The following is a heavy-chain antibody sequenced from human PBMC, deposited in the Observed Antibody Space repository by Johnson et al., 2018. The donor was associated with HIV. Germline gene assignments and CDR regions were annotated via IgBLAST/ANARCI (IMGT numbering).Heavy chain of an antibody. CDR1: GFTLSSYD. Sequence: VQLVESGGGLVQPGGSLRLSCAASGFTLSSYDMHWVRQATGKGLEWVSEIDTAGDTYYPGSVKGRFTTSRDKSKNKLYLQMNSLRVEDTAVYYCATSMGATALAFEMWGQGTMVTVSS. J-gene: IGHJ3*02. CDR3: ATSMGATALAFEM. CDR2: IDTAGDT. D-gene: IGHD1-26*01. V-gene: IGHV3-13*01.